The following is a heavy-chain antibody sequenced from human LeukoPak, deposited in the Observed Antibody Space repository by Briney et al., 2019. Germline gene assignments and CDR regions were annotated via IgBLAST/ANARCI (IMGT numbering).Heavy chain of an antibody. J-gene: IGHJ4*02. D-gene: IGHD3-22*01. CDR1: VHTVTKFV. CDR3: ARESNYYDTRGYQTYYFDY. V-gene: IGHV1-18*01. CDR2: ISPYNGQT. Sequence: GASVRVSCKASVHTVTKFVISWVRQAPGQGLEWLGWISPYNGQTHYAQKFQGRVTMTTDSSTNTAYMDLLSLRSDDTAVYYCARESNYYDTRGYQTYYFDYWGQGTLVTVSS.